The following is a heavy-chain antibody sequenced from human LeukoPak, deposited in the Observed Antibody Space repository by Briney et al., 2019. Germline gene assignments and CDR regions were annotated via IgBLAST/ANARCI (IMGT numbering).Heavy chain of an antibody. CDR2: ISFDGSKE. Sequence: PGGSLRLSCVGSGFSFSTYAMHWVRQAPGKGLEWVAVISFDGSKEYYAESVKGRFTISRDSSKSTLYLQVSRLRGEDTAVYYCATDLRSGYLIVYTFDVWGQGTMVTVSP. V-gene: IGHV3-30*03. D-gene: IGHD3-9*01. J-gene: IGHJ3*01. CDR3: ATDLRSGYLIVYTFDV. CDR1: GFSFSTYA.